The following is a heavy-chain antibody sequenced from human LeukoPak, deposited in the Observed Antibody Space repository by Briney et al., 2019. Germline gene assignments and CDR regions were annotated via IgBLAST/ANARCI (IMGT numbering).Heavy chain of an antibody. J-gene: IGHJ5*02. Sequence: PSESLSLTCTVSGGSISSSGYYWGWIRQPPGKGLEWIGSIYYSGTTYYSPSLKSRVTISVDTSKNQFSLKLGSVTAADTAVYFCARRKAGHNWFDPWGQGTLVTASS. CDR3: ARRKAGHNWFDP. V-gene: IGHV4-39*01. CDR1: GGSISSSGYY. CDR2: IYYSGTT.